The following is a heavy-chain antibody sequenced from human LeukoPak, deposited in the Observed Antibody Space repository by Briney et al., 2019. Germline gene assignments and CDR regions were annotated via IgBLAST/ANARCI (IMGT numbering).Heavy chain of an antibody. CDR1: GFTFGNYG. V-gene: IGHV3-30*18. Sequence: GGSLRLSCAASGFTFGNYGMHWVRQAPGKGLEWVAVISYDGSNKYYADSVKGRFTISRDNSKNTLYLQMNSLRAEDTAVYYCAKLNQAYCGGDCYSNFDYWGQGTLVTVSS. J-gene: IGHJ4*02. CDR3: AKLNQAYCGGDCYSNFDY. D-gene: IGHD2-21*02. CDR2: ISYDGSNK.